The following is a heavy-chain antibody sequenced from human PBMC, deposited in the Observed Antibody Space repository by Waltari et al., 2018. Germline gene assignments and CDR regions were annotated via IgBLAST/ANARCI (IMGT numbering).Heavy chain of an antibody. V-gene: IGHV1-2*02. CDR1: GYLFIVHS. CDR2: RNPNGGGT. CDR3: ARDGGLDC. J-gene: IGHJ4*02. Sequence: QVQLVQPGTEVKKPGASVRVSCKASGYLFIVHSMHWVRQAPGQGLEWMGWRNPNGGGTHSAQKFQGRATMTRDTSTSIANMELCRITADDTAIYYCARDGGLDCWGQGSRVTFSS. D-gene: IGHD2-15*01.